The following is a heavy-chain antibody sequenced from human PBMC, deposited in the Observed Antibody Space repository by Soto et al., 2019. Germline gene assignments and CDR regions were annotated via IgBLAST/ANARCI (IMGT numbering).Heavy chain of an antibody. V-gene: IGHV4-59*01. CDR1: GGSISSYY. J-gene: IGHJ6*03. CDR3: ARIQRYYVFWRGPPDYYYYYMDV. CDR2: IYYSGST. Sequence: SETLSLTCTVSGGSISSYYWSWIRQPPGKGLEWIGYIYYSGSTNYNPSLKSRVTISVDTSKNQFSLKLSSVTAADTAVYYCARIQRYYVFWRGPPDYYYYYMDVWGKGTTVTVSS. D-gene: IGHD3-3*01.